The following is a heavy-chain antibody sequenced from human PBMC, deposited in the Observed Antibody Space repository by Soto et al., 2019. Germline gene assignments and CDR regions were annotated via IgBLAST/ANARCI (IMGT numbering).Heavy chain of an antibody. CDR1: GFTLSNYG. CDR3: AKATTMVVVTKDYYNGMDV. D-gene: IGHD3-22*01. V-gene: IGHV3-30*18. Sequence: GGCLRLSCAASGFTLSNYGMHWVRQAPGKGLEWVAIVSHNGNDKYYVDSVKGRFTISRDNSKNTVYLQMNNLRADDTAVYYCAKATTMVVVTKDYYNGMDVWGQGTTVTVSS. J-gene: IGHJ6*02. CDR2: VSHNGNDK.